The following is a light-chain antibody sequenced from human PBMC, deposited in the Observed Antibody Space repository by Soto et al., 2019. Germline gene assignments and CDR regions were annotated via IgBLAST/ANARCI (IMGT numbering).Light chain of an antibody. CDR3: SSYTSSRAYV. CDR2: EVS. Sequence: QSALTQPASVSGSPGQSITISCTGTSSDVGGYNYVSWYQQQSGKAPKLMIHEVSNRPSGVSSRFSGSKSGNTASLTISGLQAEGEADYYCSSYTSSRAYVFGIGTKVTVL. J-gene: IGLJ1*01. V-gene: IGLV2-14*01. CDR1: SSDVGGYNY.